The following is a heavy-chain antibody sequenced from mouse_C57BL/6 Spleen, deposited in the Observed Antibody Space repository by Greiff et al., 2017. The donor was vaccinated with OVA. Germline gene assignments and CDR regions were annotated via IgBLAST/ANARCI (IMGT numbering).Heavy chain of an antibody. CDR3: ARNYAHEGFDY. CDR1: GYAFSSYW. CDR2: IYPGDGDT. J-gene: IGHJ2*01. V-gene: IGHV1-80*01. Sequence: QVQLKQSGAELVKPGASVKISCKASGYAFSSYWMNWVKQRPGTGLEWIGQIYPGDGDTNYNGKFKGKATLTADKSSSTAYMQLSSLTSEDSAVYFCARNYAHEGFDYWGQGTTRTVSS. D-gene: IGHD1-1*02.